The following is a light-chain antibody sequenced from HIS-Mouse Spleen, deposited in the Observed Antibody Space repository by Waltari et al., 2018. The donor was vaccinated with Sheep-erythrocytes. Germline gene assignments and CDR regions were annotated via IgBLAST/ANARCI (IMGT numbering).Light chain of an antibody. J-gene: IGLJ2*01. V-gene: IGLV2-11*01. CDR3: CSYAGSYTVV. Sequence: QSALTQPRSVPGSPGQSVTISCTGTSSDVAGYNYVSWYQRHPGKAPELMIYDVSKRPSGVPDRFSGSKSGNTASLTISGLQAEDEADYYCCSYAGSYTVVFGGGTKLTVL. CDR2: DVS. CDR1: SSDVAGYNY.